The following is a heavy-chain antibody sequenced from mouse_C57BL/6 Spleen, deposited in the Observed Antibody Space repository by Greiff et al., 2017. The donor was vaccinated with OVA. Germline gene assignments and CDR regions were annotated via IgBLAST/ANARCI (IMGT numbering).Heavy chain of an antibody. CDR1: GYAFSSSW. CDR2: IYPGDGDT. J-gene: IGHJ2*01. CDR3: AGLTGTGT. V-gene: IGHV1-82*01. Sequence: LQQSGPELVKPGASVKISCKASGYAFSSSWMNWVKQRPGKGLEWIGRIYPGDGDTNYNGKFKGKATLTADKSSSTAYMQLSSLTSEDSAVYFCAGLTGTGTWGQGTTLTVSS. D-gene: IGHD4-1*01.